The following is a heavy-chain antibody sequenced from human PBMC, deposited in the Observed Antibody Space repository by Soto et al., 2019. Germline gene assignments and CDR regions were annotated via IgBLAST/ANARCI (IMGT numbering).Heavy chain of an antibody. CDR3: ARGGGVGPAAKYYHYYYMDV. CDR2: INHSGST. CDR1: GGSFSGYY. J-gene: IGHJ6*03. V-gene: IGHV4-34*01. D-gene: IGHD2-2*01. Sequence: SETLSLTCAVYGGSFSGYYWSWIRQPPGKGLEWIGEINHSGSTNYNPSLKSRVTISVDTSKNQFSLKLSSVTAADTAVYYCARGGGVGPAAKYYHYYYMDVWGKGTTVTVSS.